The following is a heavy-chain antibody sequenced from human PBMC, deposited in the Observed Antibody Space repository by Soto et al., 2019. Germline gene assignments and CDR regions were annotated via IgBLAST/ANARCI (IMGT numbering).Heavy chain of an antibody. CDR3: ARDGREEYFDVYGLGV. J-gene: IGHJ6*02. CDR1: GYTFTNYG. CDR2: VSAYNGNT. D-gene: IGHD3-9*01. V-gene: IGHV1-18*01. Sequence: QVQLVQSGAEVKKPGASVKVSCKASGYTFTNYGITWVRQAPGPGLEWMGWVSAYNGNTNYAQKVQGRVTMTTDTSTSTAYMELRSLRSDDTAMYYCARDGREEYFDVYGLGVWGQGPTVTVSS.